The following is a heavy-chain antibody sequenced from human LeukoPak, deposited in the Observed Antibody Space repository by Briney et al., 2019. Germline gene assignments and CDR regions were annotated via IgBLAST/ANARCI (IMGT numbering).Heavy chain of an antibody. D-gene: IGHD6-6*01. CDR3: AKDITGGRSSPYFDS. J-gene: IGHJ4*02. CDR1: GFTFDAYV. CDR2: ISWNGGGM. V-gene: IGHV3-9*01. Sequence: GGSLRLSCAASGFTFDAYVMHWVRQAPGKGLEWVSGISWNGGGMGYAVSVKGRFTISRDNAKNSLYLQMNSLRDEDTALYYCAKDITGGRSSPYFDSWGQGTLVTVSS.